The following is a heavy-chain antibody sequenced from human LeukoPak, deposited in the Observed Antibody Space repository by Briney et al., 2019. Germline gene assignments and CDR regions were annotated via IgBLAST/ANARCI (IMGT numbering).Heavy chain of an antibody. J-gene: IGHJ6*03. Sequence: PSETLSLTCTVSGGPISSYYWSWIQQPPAKGLEWIGYIYYIGRTNYNPSLKSRVTISVATSKNQFSLKLSSVTAADTAVYYCARGSPDNYDILTGYYIPYYYYYYMDVWGKGTTVTISS. V-gene: IGHV4-59*01. CDR2: IYYIGRT. CDR1: GGPISSYY. CDR3: ARGSPDNYDILTGYYIPYYYYYYMDV. D-gene: IGHD3-9*01.